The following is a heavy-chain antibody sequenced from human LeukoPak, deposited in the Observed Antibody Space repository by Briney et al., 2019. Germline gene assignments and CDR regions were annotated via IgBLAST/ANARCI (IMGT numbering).Heavy chain of an antibody. CDR2: INPNSGGT. Sequence: ASVKVSCKASGYTFTGYYMHWVRQAPGHGLEWMGWINPNSGGTNYAQKFQGRVTMTRDTSISTAYMELSRLRSDDTAVYYCARASESPYYDFWSGYSTSYYYYYMDVWGKGTTVTVS. V-gene: IGHV1-2*02. CDR3: ARASESPYYDFWSGYSTSYYYYYMDV. CDR1: GYTFTGYY. J-gene: IGHJ6*03. D-gene: IGHD3-3*01.